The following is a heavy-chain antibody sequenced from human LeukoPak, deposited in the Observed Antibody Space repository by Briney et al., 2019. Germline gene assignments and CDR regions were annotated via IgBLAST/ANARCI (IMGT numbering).Heavy chain of an antibody. CDR3: ARDKGTSYLSSFDY. Sequence: GGSLRLSCAASGFIFSSYWMHWVRHAPGKGLAWVSRNTDGSSTSYADSVKGRFTISRDNSKNTLYLQMNSLRAADTAVYYCARDKGTSYLSSFDYWGQGTLVTVSS. J-gene: IGHJ4*02. CDR1: GFIFSSYW. V-gene: IGHV3-74*01. CDR2: NTDGSST. D-gene: IGHD6-6*01.